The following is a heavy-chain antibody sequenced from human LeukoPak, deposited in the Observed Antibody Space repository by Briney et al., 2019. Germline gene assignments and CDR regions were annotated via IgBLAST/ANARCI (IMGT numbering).Heavy chain of an antibody. CDR3: ADAAPASCSSTSCYMYYFDY. J-gene: IGHJ4*02. Sequence: GGSLRLSCAASGFTFSSYGMHWVRQAPGKGLEWVAVIWYDGSNKYYADSVKGRFTISRDNSKNTLYLQMISLRAEDTAVYYCADAAPASCSSTSCYMYYFDYWGQGTLVTVSS. CDR1: GFTFSSYG. D-gene: IGHD2-2*02. CDR2: IWYDGSNK. V-gene: IGHV3-30*02.